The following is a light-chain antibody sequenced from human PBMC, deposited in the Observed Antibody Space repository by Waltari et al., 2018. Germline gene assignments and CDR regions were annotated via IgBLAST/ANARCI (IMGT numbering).Light chain of an antibody. Sequence: ETVMTQSPATLSLSPGERATLSCRASQSVSSYLAWYQHKPGQAPRLLIYDASNRATGIPARFSGSGSGTDFTLTISSLEPEDFAVYYCQQRINWPPTFGQGTKVEI. V-gene: IGKV3-11*01. CDR2: DAS. CDR3: QQRINWPPT. CDR1: QSVSSY. J-gene: IGKJ1*01.